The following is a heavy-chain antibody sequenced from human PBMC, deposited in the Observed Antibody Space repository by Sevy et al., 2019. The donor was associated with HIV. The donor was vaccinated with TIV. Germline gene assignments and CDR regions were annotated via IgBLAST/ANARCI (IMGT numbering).Heavy chain of an antibody. Sequence: SETLSLTCTVSAGSISPYYWNWIRQPPGKGLEWIGYIYYSGSTNYNPSLRSGVTISVDTSKTQFSLKLSSVTAADTAVYFCARGGGFSDEGMDVWGQGTTVTVSS. J-gene: IGHJ6*02. CDR1: AGSISPYY. V-gene: IGHV4-59*01. CDR3: ARGGGFSDEGMDV. D-gene: IGHD1-26*01. CDR2: IYYSGST.